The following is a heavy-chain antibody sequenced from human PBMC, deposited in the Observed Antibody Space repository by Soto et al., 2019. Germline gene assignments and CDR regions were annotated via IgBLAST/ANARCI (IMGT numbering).Heavy chain of an antibody. V-gene: IGHV3-30-3*01. Sequence: SLRLSCAASGFTFSSYAMHWVRQAPGKGLEWVAVISYDGSNKYYADSVKGRFTISRDNSKNTLYLQMNSLRAEDTAVYYCARGSLRSGWGSYYYYGMDVWGQGTTVTVSS. D-gene: IGHD6-19*01. CDR1: GFTFSSYA. J-gene: IGHJ6*02. CDR3: ARGSLRSGWGSYYYYGMDV. CDR2: ISYDGSNK.